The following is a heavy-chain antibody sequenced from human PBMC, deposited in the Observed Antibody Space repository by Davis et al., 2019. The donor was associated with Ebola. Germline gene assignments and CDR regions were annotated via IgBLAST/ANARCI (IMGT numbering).Heavy chain of an antibody. Sequence: SETLSLTCAVYGGSFSGYYWSWIRQPPGKGLEWIGEINHSGSTNYNPSLKSRVTISVDTSKNQFSLKLSSVTAADTAMYYCARDYYYYGMDVWGQGTTVTVSS. J-gene: IGHJ6*02. CDR3: ARDYYYYGMDV. CDR2: INHSGST. CDR1: GGSFSGYY. V-gene: IGHV4-34*01.